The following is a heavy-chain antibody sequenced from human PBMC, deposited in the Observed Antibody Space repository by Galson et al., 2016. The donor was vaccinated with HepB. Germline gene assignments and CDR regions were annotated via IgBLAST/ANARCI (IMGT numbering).Heavy chain of an antibody. Sequence: SLRLSCAASGFTFSNYYMSWIRQAPRKGLEWVAAISTSGGSTDYADSVKGRFTISRDNSKNMLYLQMNSLRVEDTALYYCAKGTTRLGDNWGQGILVTVSS. CDR1: GFTFSNYY. CDR2: ISTSGGST. D-gene: IGHD4-11*01. J-gene: IGHJ4*02. V-gene: IGHV3-23*01. CDR3: AKGTTRLGDN.